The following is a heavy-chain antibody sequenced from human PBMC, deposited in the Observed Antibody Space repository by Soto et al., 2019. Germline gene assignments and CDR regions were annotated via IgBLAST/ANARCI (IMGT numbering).Heavy chain of an antibody. J-gene: IGHJ4*02. CDR2: VNPNNGDT. CDR3: AKVSKEGSAIDFDY. V-gene: IGHV1-8*01. CDR1: GYTFSNYD. D-gene: IGHD3-10*01. Sequence: QVQLVQSGAELKKPGASVKVSCKASGYTFSNYDMNWVRQATGQGPEWIGWVNPNNGDTGYAQKCQGQVTLTTDISTTTAYMEATSLRSEDRAFYYCAKVSKEGSAIDFDYWGQGTLITVSS.